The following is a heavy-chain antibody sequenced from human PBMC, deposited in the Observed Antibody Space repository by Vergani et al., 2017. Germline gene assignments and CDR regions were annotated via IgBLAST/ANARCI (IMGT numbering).Heavy chain of an antibody. D-gene: IGHD2/OR15-2a*01. CDR1: GGTFSSYA. J-gene: IGHJ6*03. Sequence: QVQLVQSGAEVKKPGSSVKVSCKASGGTFSSYAISWVRQAPGQGLEWMGGIIPIFGTANYAQKFQGRVTITADESTRTTYMELSSLRSEDTAVYYCAGARIGSDYYYYYCMDVWSKGTTVTVSS. CDR3: AGARIGSDYYYYYCMDV. V-gene: IGHV1-69*01. CDR2: IIPIFGTA.